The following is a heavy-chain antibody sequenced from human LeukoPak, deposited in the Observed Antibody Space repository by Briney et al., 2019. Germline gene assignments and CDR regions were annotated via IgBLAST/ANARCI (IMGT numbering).Heavy chain of an antibody. CDR2: ISASSSGI. J-gene: IGHJ4*02. CDR3: VRDPSSARLPFGS. Sequence: GGSLRLSCAVSGFTLSLYGMNWLRQAPGKGLEWISHISASSSGIFYADSVKGRFITSRDNTRSSLYLQMNSLRAEDTAVYYCVRDPSSARLPFGSWGQGTLVTVSS. V-gene: IGHV3-48*01. CDR1: GFTLSLYG. D-gene: IGHD6-6*01.